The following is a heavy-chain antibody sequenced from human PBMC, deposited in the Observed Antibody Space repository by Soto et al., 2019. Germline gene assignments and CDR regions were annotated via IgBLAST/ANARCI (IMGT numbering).Heavy chain of an antibody. D-gene: IGHD3-22*01. J-gene: IGHJ4*01. CDR2: IYYSGST. V-gene: IGHV4-39*01. Sequence: SETLSLTCTFSGYSISGNSYYLGWVRQPPGKGLEWIATIYYSGSTYYNPSLKSRVTISVDTSKNQFSLKLTSVTASDTAVYYCARQRYYESAGYYFNYFDYWGQGNLVTVSS. CDR1: GYSISGNSYY. CDR3: ARQRYYESAGYYFNYFDY.